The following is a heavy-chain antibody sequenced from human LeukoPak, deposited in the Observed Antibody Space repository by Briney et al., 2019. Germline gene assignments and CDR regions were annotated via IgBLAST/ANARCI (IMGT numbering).Heavy chain of an antibody. J-gene: IGHJ4*02. V-gene: IGHV3-30*02. CDR2: IQYDGDNK. CDR3: AKRWDSTWSYFDL. D-gene: IGHD1-26*01. Sequence: GGSLRLSCAASGFTFNNYAMHWVRQAPGKGLEWVAFIQYDGDNKYYADSVKGRFTISRDDSQNTLYLQMNSLTVEDTAVYYCAKRWDSTWSYFDLWGQGTLVTVSS. CDR1: GFTFNNYA.